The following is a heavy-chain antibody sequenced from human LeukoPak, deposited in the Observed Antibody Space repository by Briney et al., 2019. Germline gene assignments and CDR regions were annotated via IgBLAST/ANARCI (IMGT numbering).Heavy chain of an antibody. CDR3: ASGWSNGWTGGAFDI. J-gene: IGHJ3*02. V-gene: IGHV3-48*01. D-gene: IGHD6-19*01. CDR2: ISSSSSTI. Sequence: GGSLRLSCAASGFTFSSYSMNWVRQAPGKGLEWVSYISSSSSTIYYADSVKGRFTISRDNAKNSLYLQMNSLRAEDTAVYYCASGWSNGWTGGAFDIWGQGTMVTVSS. CDR1: GFTFSSYS.